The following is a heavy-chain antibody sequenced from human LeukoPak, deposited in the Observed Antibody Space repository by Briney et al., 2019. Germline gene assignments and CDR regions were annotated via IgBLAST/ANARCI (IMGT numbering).Heavy chain of an antibody. J-gene: IGHJ4*02. Sequence: SWIRQPPGKGLEWIGYIYYSGSTYYNPSLKSRVTISVDTSKNQFSLKLSSVTAADTAVYYCARDPFYCSSTSCYEIGFDYWGQGTLVTVSS. D-gene: IGHD2-2*01. V-gene: IGHV4-30-4*08. CDR2: IYYSGST. CDR3: ARDPFYCSSTSCYEIGFDY.